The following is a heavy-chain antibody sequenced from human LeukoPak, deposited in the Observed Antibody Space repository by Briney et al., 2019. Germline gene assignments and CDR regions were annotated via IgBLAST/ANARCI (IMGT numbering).Heavy chain of an antibody. V-gene: IGHV1-18*01. CDR1: GYTFSNYG. D-gene: IGHD3-16*01. Sequence: ASVKVSCKASGYTFSNYGISWVRQAPGQGLEWMGCISGYNGNTDYAQKVQGRVTVTIDTSTSTAYMELRSLRSDDTAVYYCAKAQEGGWNAFDMWGQGTMVTVSP. CDR2: ISGYNGNT. CDR3: AKAQEGGWNAFDM. J-gene: IGHJ3*02.